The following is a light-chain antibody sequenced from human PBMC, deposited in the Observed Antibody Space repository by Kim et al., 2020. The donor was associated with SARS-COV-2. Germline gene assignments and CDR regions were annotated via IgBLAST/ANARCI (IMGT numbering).Light chain of an antibody. Sequence: EIVLTQSPATLSLSPGERATLSCRASQGVSTFLAWYQQKPGQAPRLLIHDASNRANGIPARFSGSGSGTDFTLTISSLEPGDFAVYYCQQRISWPFAFSPGTKVDIK. J-gene: IGKJ3*01. CDR2: DAS. CDR3: QQRISWPFA. CDR1: QGVSTF. V-gene: IGKV3-11*01.